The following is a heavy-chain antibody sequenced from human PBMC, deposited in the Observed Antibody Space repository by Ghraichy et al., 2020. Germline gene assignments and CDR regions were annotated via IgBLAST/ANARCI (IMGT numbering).Heavy chain of an antibody. CDR1: GFTFSTYA. V-gene: IGHV3-23*01. CDR2: IGGRGDRT. J-gene: IGHJ4*02. Sequence: GGSLRLSCAASGFTFSTYAMSWVRQAPGKGLEWVSTIGGRGDRTYYVDSVKGRFTISRDNVKNTVYMQLNSLRAEDTAVYYCAKAILPGYFDYWGQGTLVTGSS. CDR3: AKAILPGYFDY.